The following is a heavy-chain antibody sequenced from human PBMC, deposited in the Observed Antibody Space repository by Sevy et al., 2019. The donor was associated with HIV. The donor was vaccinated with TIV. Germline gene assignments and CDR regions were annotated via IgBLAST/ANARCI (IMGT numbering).Heavy chain of an antibody. CDR3: ARDSDGSGHYYADYFDY. J-gene: IGHJ4*02. CDR1: GYTFTTYP. Sequence: ASVKVSCKASGYTFTTYPIGWVRQAPGQGLEWMGWISTYSGETRDAQKFQGRATMTTDTSTSTAYLELRSLRSDDTAVYYCARDSDGSGHYYADYFDYWGQGTLATVSS. V-gene: IGHV1-18*01. CDR2: ISTYSGET. D-gene: IGHD3-22*01.